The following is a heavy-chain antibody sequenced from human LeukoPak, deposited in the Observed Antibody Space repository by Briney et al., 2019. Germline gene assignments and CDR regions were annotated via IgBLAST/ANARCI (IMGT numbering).Heavy chain of an antibody. V-gene: IGHV3-66*01. CDR2: IYSGGST. J-gene: IGHJ4*02. D-gene: IGHD5-24*01. CDR1: GFTVSSNY. CDR3: ARDRRDGYNLAFDY. Sequence: GGSLRLSCAASGFTVSSNYMSWVRQAPGKGLEWVSVIYSGGSTYYADSVKGRFTISRDNSKNTLYLQMNSLRAEDTAVYYCARDRRDGYNLAFDYWGQGTLVTVSS.